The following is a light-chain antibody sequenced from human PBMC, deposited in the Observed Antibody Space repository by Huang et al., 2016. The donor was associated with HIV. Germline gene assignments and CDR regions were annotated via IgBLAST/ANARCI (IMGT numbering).Light chain of an antibody. V-gene: IGKV4-1*01. J-gene: IGKJ1*01. Sequence: DIVMTQSPDSMTVSLGERATINCKSSQSILHSSNNKNYLSWYQQKPGQPHKLLIYWASTRESGVPDRFSGSWSGTDFTLTISSLQAEDVAVYFCHQYYSTPQTFGQGTKVEIK. CDR1: QSILHSSNNKNY. CDR3: HQYYSTPQT. CDR2: WAS.